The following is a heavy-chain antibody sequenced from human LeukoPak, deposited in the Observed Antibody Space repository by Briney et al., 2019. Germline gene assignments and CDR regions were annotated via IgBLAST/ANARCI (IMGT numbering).Heavy chain of an antibody. V-gene: IGHV3-74*01. CDR2: INTDGSST. D-gene: IGHD1-26*01. J-gene: IGHJ4*02. CDR3: ARDKIVGATYFDY. Sequence: GGSLRLSCAASGFIFSSYWMHWVRHAPGKGLAWVSRINTDGSSTSYADSVKGRFTISRDNAKNTLYLQMNSLRVEDTAVYYCARDKIVGATYFDYWGQGTLVTVSS. CDR1: GFIFSSYW.